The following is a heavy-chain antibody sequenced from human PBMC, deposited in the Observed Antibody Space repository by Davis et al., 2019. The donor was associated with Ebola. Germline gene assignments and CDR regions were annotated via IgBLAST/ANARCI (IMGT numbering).Heavy chain of an antibody. V-gene: IGHV3-23*01. CDR1: GFTFSSSA. Sequence: GESLKISCAASGFTFSSSAMSWGRHAPGKGLEWVSSIGGGGGSIYYADSVKGRFTISRDNSKNTLYLQINSRRAEDTAMYYCAISLYGGDSEGRAGARYDLDVWGKGTTVTVSS. CDR2: IGGGGGSI. J-gene: IGHJ6*04. CDR3: AISLYGGDSEGRAGARYDLDV. D-gene: IGHD4-23*01.